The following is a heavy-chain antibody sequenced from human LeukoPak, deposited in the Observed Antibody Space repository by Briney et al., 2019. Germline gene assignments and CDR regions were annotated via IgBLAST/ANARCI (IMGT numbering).Heavy chain of an antibody. J-gene: IGHJ5*02. Sequence: GGSLRLSCAASGFTFDDYGMSWVRQAPGKGLEWVSGINWNGGGTGYADSVKGRFTISRDNAKNSLYLQMNSLRAEDTALYHCARDSKIAAAGDHDNWFDPWGQGTLVTVSS. D-gene: IGHD6-13*01. CDR1: GFTFDDYG. V-gene: IGHV3-20*01. CDR3: ARDSKIAAAGDHDNWFDP. CDR2: INWNGGGT.